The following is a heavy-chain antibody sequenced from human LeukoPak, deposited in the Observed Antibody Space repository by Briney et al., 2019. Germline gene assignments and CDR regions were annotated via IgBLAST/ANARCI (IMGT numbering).Heavy chain of an antibody. Sequence: SETLSLTCTVSGGSISSYYWSWIRQPPGKGLEWIGYIYYSGSTNYNPSLKSRVTISVDTSKNQFSLKLSSVTAADTAVYYCARLGDYDAFDIWGQGTMVTVSS. CDR2: IYYSGST. CDR3: ARLGDYDAFDI. CDR1: GGSISSYY. D-gene: IGHD4-17*01. J-gene: IGHJ3*02. V-gene: IGHV4-59*08.